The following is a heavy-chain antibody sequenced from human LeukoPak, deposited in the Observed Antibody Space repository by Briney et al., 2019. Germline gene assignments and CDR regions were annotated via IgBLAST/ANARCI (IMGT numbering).Heavy chain of an antibody. Sequence: GGSLRPSCAASGFTFSSYWMSWVRQAPGKGLEWVANIKQDGSEKYYVDSVKGRFTISRDNAKNSLYLQMNSLRAEDTAVYYCARSSPNFLYYYDSSGYLNYWGQGTLVTVSS. CDR3: ARSSPNFLYYYDSSGYLNY. V-gene: IGHV3-7*01. J-gene: IGHJ4*02. CDR1: GFTFSSYW. D-gene: IGHD3-22*01. CDR2: IKQDGSEK.